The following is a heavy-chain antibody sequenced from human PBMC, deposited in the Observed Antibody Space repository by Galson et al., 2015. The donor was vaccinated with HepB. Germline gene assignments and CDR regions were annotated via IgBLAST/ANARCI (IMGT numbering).Heavy chain of an antibody. J-gene: IGHJ6*02. Sequence: SETLSLTCAVSGGSISSSNWWSWVRQPPGKGLEWIGEIYHSGSTNYNPSLKSRVTISVDKSKNQFSLKLSSVTAADTAVYYCARGGVDCSGGSCYHYGMDVWGQGTTVTVSS. CDR2: IYHSGST. CDR1: GGSISSSNW. D-gene: IGHD2-15*01. CDR3: ARGGVDCSGGSCYHYGMDV. V-gene: IGHV4-4*02.